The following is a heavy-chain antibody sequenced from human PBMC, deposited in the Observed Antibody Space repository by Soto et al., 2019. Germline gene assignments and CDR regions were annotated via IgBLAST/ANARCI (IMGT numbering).Heavy chain of an antibody. CDR1: GGSISSGGYY. J-gene: IGHJ4*02. V-gene: IGHV4-31*03. CDR3: ARDAHDYGDYYFDY. D-gene: IGHD4-17*01. Sequence: SETMSVTCTVAGGSISSGGYYWSWIRQHPGKGLEWIGYIYYSGSTYYNPSLKSRVTISVDTSKNQFSLKLSSVTAADTAVYYCARDAHDYGDYYFDYWGQGTLVTVSS. CDR2: IYYSGST.